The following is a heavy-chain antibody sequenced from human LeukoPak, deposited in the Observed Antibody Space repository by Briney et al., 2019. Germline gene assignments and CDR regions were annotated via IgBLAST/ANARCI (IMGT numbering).Heavy chain of an antibody. V-gene: IGHV3-21*01. CDR3: AKGRGTTVTAAANY. J-gene: IGHJ4*02. CDR2: ITSSSSNI. D-gene: IGHD4-17*01. Sequence: GGSLRLSCAASGFTFSSYPMNWVRQAPGKGLEWVSYITSSSSNIYYTDSVKGRFTISRDNAKNSLYLQMNSLRAEDTAVYYCAKGRGTTVTAAANYWGQGTLVTVSS. CDR1: GFTFSSYP.